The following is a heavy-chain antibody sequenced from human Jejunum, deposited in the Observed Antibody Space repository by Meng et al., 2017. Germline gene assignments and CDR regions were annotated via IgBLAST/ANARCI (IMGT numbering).Heavy chain of an antibody. J-gene: IGHJ4*02. CDR1: GFTFSDYG. CDR3: ASSIIVAGTIDY. D-gene: IGHD6-19*01. V-gene: IGHV3-33*01. Sequence: GGSLRLSCAASGFTFSDYGMHWVRQAPGKGLEWVAVIWSDGRTKFYVDSVKGRFTISRDNSQNTLYLQMNSLRAEDTAVYYCASSIIVAGTIDYWGQGTLVTVSS. CDR2: IWSDGRTK.